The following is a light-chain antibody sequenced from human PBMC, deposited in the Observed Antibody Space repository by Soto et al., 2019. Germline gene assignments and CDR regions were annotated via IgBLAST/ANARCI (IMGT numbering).Light chain of an antibody. V-gene: IGLV2-14*01. CDR2: DVS. J-gene: IGLJ1*01. CDR1: SNDVGGYNY. Sequence: QSVLTQPASVSGSPGQSITISCTGTSNDVGGYNYVSWYQQHPGKAPKFMIYDVSNRPSGVSNRFSGSKSGNTASLTISGLQAEDEADYYCSSCTSSSTLVFGTGTKVTVL. CDR3: SSCTSSSTLV.